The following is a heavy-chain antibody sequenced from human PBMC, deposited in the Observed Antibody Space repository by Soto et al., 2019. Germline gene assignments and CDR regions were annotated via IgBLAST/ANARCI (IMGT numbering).Heavy chain of an antibody. CDR2: IYYSGST. CDR3: ARRRVVPAARGYNYYYYYMDV. CDR1: GGSISSSSYY. J-gene: IGHJ6*03. Sequence: SEPLSLTCTVSGGSISSSSYYWGWIRQPPGKGLEWIGSIYYSGSTYYNPSLKSRVTISVDTSKNQFSLKLSSVTAADTAVYYCARRRVVPAARGYNYYYYYMDVWGKGTTVTVSS. D-gene: IGHD2-2*01. V-gene: IGHV4-39*01.